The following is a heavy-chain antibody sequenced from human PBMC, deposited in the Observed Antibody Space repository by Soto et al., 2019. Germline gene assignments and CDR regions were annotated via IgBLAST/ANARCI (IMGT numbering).Heavy chain of an antibody. V-gene: IGHV3-21*01. Sequence: EVQLVESGGGLVKPGGSLRLSCVASGFTFNTYDMNWVRQAPGKGLEWVSSITTSSAYTYYADSLKGRINISRDNAKNSLILQMNSVRAEETDAYYCVSTGSAGFLRRGRLALGGHATLFPVTS. J-gene: IGHJ4*01. CDR3: VSTGSAGFLRRGRLAL. CDR2: ITTSSAYT. D-gene: IGHD3-22*01. CDR1: GFTFNTYD.